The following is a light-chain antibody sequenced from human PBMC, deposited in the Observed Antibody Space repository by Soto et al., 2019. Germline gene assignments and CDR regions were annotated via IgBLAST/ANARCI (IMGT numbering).Light chain of an antibody. CDR1: QSVSNN. J-gene: IGKJ1*01. CDR3: QQYNDWPPWT. Sequence: EILMTQSPATLSVSPGDRATLSCRASQSVSNNLAWYQQRPGHAPRLLIYGASTRATGIPARFSGSGSGTEFTLTISSLQSEDFAVYYCQQYNDWPPWTFGQGTKVEIK. CDR2: GAS. V-gene: IGKV3-15*01.